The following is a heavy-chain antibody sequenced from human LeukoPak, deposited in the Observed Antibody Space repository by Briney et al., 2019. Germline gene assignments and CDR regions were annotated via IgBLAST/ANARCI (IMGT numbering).Heavy chain of an antibody. V-gene: IGHV1-69*01. Sequence: SVKVSCKASGGTFSSYAISWVRQAPGQGLEWMGGIIPIFGTANYAQKFQGRVTITADESTSTAYMELSSLRSEDTAVYYGARAAYDFWSGYYPTQDYYYYMDVWGKGTTVTVSS. D-gene: IGHD3-3*01. J-gene: IGHJ6*03. CDR3: ARAAYDFWSGYYPTQDYYYYMDV. CDR2: IIPIFGTA. CDR1: GGTFSSYA.